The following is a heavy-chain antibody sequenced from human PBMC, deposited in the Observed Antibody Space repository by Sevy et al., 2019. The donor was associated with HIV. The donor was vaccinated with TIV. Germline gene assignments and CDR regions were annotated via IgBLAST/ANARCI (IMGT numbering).Heavy chain of an antibody. J-gene: IGHJ5*02. CDR1: GGSVSAYY. V-gene: IGHV4-38-2*02. CDR2: IYHSGST. D-gene: IGHD3-3*01. Sequence: SETLSLTCTVSGGSVSAYYWDWIRQPPGKGLEWIGSIYHSGSTYYNPSLKSRVTISVDTSKNQFSLKLSSVTAADTAVYYCARTLPVTYYDFWSGYRSWFDPWGQGTLVTVSS. CDR3: ARTLPVTYYDFWSGYRSWFDP.